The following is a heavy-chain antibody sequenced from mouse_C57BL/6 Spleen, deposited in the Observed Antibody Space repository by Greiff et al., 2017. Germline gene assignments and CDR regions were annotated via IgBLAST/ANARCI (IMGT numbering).Heavy chain of an antibody. CDR2: INPYNGDT. V-gene: IGHV1-20*01. CDR1: GYSFTGYF. J-gene: IGHJ3*01. CDR3: ARGDSWFAY. Sequence: DVKLQESGPELVKPGDSVKISCKASGYSFTGYFMNWVMQSHGKSLEWIGRINPYNGDTYYNQKFKGKATLTVDKSSSTACMKLRSLTSEDSAVYYCARGDSWFAYWGQGTLVTVSA. D-gene: IGHD3-3*01.